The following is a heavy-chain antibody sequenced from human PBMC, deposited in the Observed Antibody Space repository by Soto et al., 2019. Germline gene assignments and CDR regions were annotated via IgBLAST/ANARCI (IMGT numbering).Heavy chain of an antibody. J-gene: IGHJ6*02. Sequence: QAQLVESGGGVVQPGRSLRLSCTASGFPFSNYTLHWFRQAPGKGLEWVAVTASDGSNRYYADSVKGRFTISRDNSKNTLYVQINNLRAEDTAMYYCARYQKGWYCSGGSCDYCYGMDVGGQGTTFPVS. D-gene: IGHD2-15*01. CDR2: TASDGSNR. V-gene: IGHV3-30*04. CDR1: GFPFSNYT. CDR3: ARYQKGWYCSGGSCDYCYGMDV.